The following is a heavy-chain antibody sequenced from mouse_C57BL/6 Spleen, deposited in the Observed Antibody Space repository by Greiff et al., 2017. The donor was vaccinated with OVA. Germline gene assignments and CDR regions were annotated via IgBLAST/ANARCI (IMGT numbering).Heavy chain of an antibody. CDR3: TTPVVATRYGDY. D-gene: IGHD1-1*01. CDR1: CYTFTDYE. Sequence: VPLQPSVAALVRPGASLTLSCTASCYTFTDYEMHWVKQPPVPGLEWIGAIAPETGGTAYNQKFKGKAILTADKSSSTAYMELRSLTAEDSAVDYCTTPVVATRYGDYWGKGTTLTGSS. V-gene: IGHV1-15*01. J-gene: IGHJ2*01. CDR2: IAPETGGT.